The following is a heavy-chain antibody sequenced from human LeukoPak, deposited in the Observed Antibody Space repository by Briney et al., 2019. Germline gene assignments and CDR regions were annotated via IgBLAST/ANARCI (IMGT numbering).Heavy chain of an antibody. V-gene: IGHV4-61*02. CDR1: GGSISSGSYY. Sequence: SETLSLTCTVSGGSISSGSYYWSWIRQPAGKGLEWIGRIYTSGSTNYNPSLKSRVTISVDTSKNQFSLKLSSVTAADTAVYYCARASGSYYYHYYYMDVWGKGTTVTVSS. D-gene: IGHD1-26*01. CDR2: IYTSGST. CDR3: ARASGSYYYHYYYMDV. J-gene: IGHJ6*03.